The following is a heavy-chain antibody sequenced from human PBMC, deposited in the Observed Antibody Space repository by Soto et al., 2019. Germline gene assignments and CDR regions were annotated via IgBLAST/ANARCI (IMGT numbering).Heavy chain of an antibody. CDR1: GGILSGYY. CDR3: ARGGRGRWSGYYTYYGMDA. Sequence: PETLRDTCGGSGGILSGYYWIWCRQLPGKELGWIGEINHSGSTNYNPSLKSRVTISVXXXXXXFXLXLXXXPAAXTAVYYCARGGRGRWSGYYTYYGMDAWVQGTTVT. CDR2: INHSGST. J-gene: IGHJ6*02. V-gene: IGHV4-34*01. D-gene: IGHD3-3*01.